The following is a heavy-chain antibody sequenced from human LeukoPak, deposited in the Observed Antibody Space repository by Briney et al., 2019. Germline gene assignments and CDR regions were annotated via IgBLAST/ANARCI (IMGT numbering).Heavy chain of an antibody. D-gene: IGHD3-10*01. V-gene: IGHV4-34*01. CDR3: ARGPTYYYGSGSYRY. CDR1: GGSFSGYY. Sequence: KPSETLSLXCAVYGGSFSGYYWRWIRQPPGKGLEWIGEINHSGSTNYNPSLKSRVTISVDTSKNQFSLKLSSVTAADTAVYYCARGPTYYYGSGSYRYWGQGTLVTVSS. J-gene: IGHJ4*02. CDR2: INHSGST.